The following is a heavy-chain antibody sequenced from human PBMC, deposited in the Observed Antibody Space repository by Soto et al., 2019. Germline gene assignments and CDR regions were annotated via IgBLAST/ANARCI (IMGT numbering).Heavy chain of an antibody. Sequence: QVQLVESGGGVVQPGRSLRLSCAASGFTFSSYAMHWVRQAPGKGLEWVAVIWYDGSNKYYADAVKGRFTISKDNSKNTLYLQMNSQSAEDTAVYYCARRGKATAGVRWGQGTLVTVSS. CDR2: IWYDGSNK. CDR3: ARRGKATAGVR. V-gene: IGHV3-33*01. D-gene: IGHD6-13*01. CDR1: GFTFSSYA. J-gene: IGHJ4*02.